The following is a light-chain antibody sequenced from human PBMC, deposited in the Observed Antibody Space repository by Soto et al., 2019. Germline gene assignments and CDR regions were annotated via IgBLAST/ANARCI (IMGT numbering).Light chain of an antibody. Sequence: QSALTQPRSVSGSPGQSVTISCTGTSSDVGGYNCVSWYQQHPGKAPQLIIYDVTQRPSGVPDRFSGSKSGNTASLTVSGLQAEDEADYYCGSYAGSDTYVFGTGTKVTVL. CDR2: DVT. V-gene: IGLV2-11*01. J-gene: IGLJ1*01. CDR3: GSYAGSDTYV. CDR1: SSDVGGYNC.